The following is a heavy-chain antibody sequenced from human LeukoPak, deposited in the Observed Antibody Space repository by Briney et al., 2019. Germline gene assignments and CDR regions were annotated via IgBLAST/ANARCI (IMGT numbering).Heavy chain of an antibody. V-gene: IGHV4-30-4*08. J-gene: IGHJ4*02. D-gene: IGHD6-6*01. CDR1: GASISSGDYY. CDR2: IYYSGST. CDR3: ARVSSSSQGLDY. Sequence: SETLSLTCTVSGASISSGDYYWSWIRQPPGKGLEWIGYIYYSGSTYYNPSLKSRVTISVDTSKNQFSLKLSSVTAADTAVYYCARVSSSSQGLDYWGQGTLVTVSS.